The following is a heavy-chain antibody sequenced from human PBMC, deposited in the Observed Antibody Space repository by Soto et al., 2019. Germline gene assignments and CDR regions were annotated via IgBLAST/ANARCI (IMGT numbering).Heavy chain of an antibody. CDR2: IDWDDDK. J-gene: IGHJ4*02. D-gene: IGHD6-13*01. V-gene: IGHV2-70*11. Sequence: GPTLVNPTQTLTLTCTFSGFSLSTSGMCVSWIRQPPGKALEWLARIDWDDDKYYSTSLKTRLTISKDTSKNQVVLTMTNMDPVDTATYYCARQGIAAAGVLFDYWGQGTLVTVSS. CDR3: ARQGIAAAGVLFDY. CDR1: GFSLSTSGMC.